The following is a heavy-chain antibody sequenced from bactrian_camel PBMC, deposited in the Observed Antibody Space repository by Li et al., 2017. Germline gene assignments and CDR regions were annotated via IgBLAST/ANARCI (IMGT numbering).Heavy chain of an antibody. V-gene: IGHV3S67*01. CDR2: IRFSASA. CDR3: APRYAFPY. CDR1: GYTISSYC. J-gene: IGHJ4*01. Sequence: QLVESGGGSVQAGGSLTLSCEASGYTISSYCMAWFRQAPGKEREGVANIRFSASARYADSVKGRFVIFKDNAENTLYLQMNSLKTEDTAVYYCAPRYAFPYWGQGTQVTVS.